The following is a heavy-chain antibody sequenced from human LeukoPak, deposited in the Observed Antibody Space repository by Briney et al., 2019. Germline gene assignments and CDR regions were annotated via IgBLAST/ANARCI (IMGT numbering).Heavy chain of an antibody. V-gene: IGHV3-74*01. J-gene: IGHJ4*02. CDR1: GYTFSNYG. D-gene: IGHD4-17*01. CDR2: IDSGVSST. CDR3: TRGRYYFDI. Sequence: PPGGCLRLSCAASGYTFSNYGTHWVRQAPGKGLVWVSRIDSGVSSTIYADSVRGRFTISRDNAKNTLYLQMNSLRVEDTAVYYCTRGRYYFDIWGQGTLVIVSS.